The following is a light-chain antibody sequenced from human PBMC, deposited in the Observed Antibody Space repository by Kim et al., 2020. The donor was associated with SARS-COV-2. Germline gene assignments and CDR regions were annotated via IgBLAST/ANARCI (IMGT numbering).Light chain of an antibody. CDR1: RRYIGAYND. CDR3: SSFTGTSTSI. J-gene: IGLJ2*01. CDR2: DLG. V-gene: IGLV2-14*03. Sequence: SITRSCTESRRYIGAYNDVPWYQQHPGKVPKLLINDLGKRPSGVSNRLSGSKSDNMASLTIYGLQVQDEADYFCSSFTGTSTSIFGGGTQLTVL.